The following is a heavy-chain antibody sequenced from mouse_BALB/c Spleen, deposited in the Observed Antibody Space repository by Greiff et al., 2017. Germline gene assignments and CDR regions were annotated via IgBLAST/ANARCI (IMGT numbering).Heavy chain of an antibody. Sequence: EVKLMESGPGLVKPSQSLSLTCTVTGYSITSDYAWNWIRQFPGNKLEWMGYISYSGSTSYNPSLKSRISITRDTSKNQFFLQLNSVTTEDTATYYCARGYGSRYWGQGTTLTVSS. D-gene: IGHD1-1*01. V-gene: IGHV3-2*02. CDR3: ARGYGSRY. CDR2: ISYSGST. J-gene: IGHJ2*01. CDR1: GYSITSDYA.